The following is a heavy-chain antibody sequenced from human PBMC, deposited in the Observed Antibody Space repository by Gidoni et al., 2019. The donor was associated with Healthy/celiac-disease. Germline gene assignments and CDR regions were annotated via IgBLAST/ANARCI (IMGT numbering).Heavy chain of an antibody. J-gene: IGHJ3*01. V-gene: IGHV3-49*04. CDR2: IRSNAYGGTI. CDR1: GFTFGDYA. D-gene: IGHD1-7*01. Sequence: EVQRVESGGGLVQTGRHLRLTSTDSGFTFGDYAMSWVRQAPGKGLVWVGFIRSNAYGGTIEYAASVKGRVTISRDDSNSIAYLQIISLKTEVTALYYCTRVNSHAFDLWGQGTMVTFSS. CDR3: TRVNSHAFDL.